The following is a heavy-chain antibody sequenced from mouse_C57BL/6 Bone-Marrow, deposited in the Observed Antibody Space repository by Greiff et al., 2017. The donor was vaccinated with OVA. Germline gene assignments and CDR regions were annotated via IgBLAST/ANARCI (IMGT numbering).Heavy chain of an antibody. Sequence: EVNVVESGGGLVQSGRSLRLSCATSGFTFSDFYMEWVRQAPGKGLEWIAASRNKANDYTTEYSASVKGRFIVSRDTSQSILYLQMNALRAEDTAIYYCARGPLGSGHWYFDVWGTGTTVTVSS. CDR3: ARGPLGSGHWYFDV. V-gene: IGHV7-1*01. D-gene: IGHD1-1*01. CDR1: GFTFSDFY. J-gene: IGHJ1*03. CDR2: SRNKANDYTT.